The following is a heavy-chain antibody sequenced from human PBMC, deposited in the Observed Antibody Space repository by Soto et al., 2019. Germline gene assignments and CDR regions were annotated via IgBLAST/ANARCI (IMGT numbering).Heavy chain of an antibody. V-gene: IGHV1-8*01. CDR1: GYTFTSYD. CDR3: ARRGRYCSSTSCYRLWFDP. D-gene: IGHD2-2*01. J-gene: IGHJ5*02. Sequence: QVPLVQSGAEVKKPGASVKVSCKASGYTFTSYDINWVRQATGQGLEWMGWMNPNSGNTGYAQKFQGRVTMTRNTSISTAYMELSSLRSEDTAVYYCARRGRYCSSTSCYRLWFDPWGQGTLVTVSS. CDR2: MNPNSGNT.